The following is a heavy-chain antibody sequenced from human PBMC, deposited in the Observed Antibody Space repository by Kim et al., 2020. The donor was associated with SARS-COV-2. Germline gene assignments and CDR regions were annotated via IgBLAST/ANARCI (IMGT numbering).Heavy chain of an antibody. D-gene: IGHD2-2*01. CDR2: INHSGST. Sequence: SETLSLTCAVYGGSFSGYYWSWIRQPPGKGLEWIGEINHSGSTNYNPSLKSRVTISVDTSKNQFSLKLSSVTAADTAVYYCARNCSSTSCHTRDIVATITPNAFDIWAKGQWSPSLQ. V-gene: IGHV4-34*01. CDR3: ARNCSSTSCHTRDIVATITPNAFDI. J-gene: IGHJ3*02. CDR1: GGSFSGYY.